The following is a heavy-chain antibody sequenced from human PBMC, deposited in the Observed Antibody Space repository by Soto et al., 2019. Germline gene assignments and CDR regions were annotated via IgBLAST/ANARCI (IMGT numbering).Heavy chain of an antibody. D-gene: IGHD3-9*01. CDR2: IYYSGST. V-gene: IGHV4-31*03. J-gene: IGHJ5*02. CDR1: GGSISSGGYY. CDR3: ARAPAYYDILTGYFSVPNNWFDP. Sequence: SETLSLTCTVSGGSISSGGYYWSWIRQHPGKGLEWIGYIYYSGSTYYNPSLKSRVTISVDTSKNQFSLKLSSVTAADTAVYYCARAPAYYDILTGYFSVPNNWFDPWGQGTLVTVSS.